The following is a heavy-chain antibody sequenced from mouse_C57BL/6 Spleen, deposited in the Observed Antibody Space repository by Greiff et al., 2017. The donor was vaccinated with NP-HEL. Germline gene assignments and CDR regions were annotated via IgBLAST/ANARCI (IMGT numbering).Heavy chain of an antibody. J-gene: IGHJ2*01. CDR3: ARSLTGTSYFDY. Sequence: VQLVESGAELVKPGASVKLSCKASGYTFTSYWMHWVKQRPGRGLEWIGRIDPNSGGTKYNEKFKSKATLTVDKPSSTAYMQLSSLTSEDSAVYYCARSLTGTSYFDYWGQGTTLTVAS. CDR1: GYTFTSYW. CDR2: IDPNSGGT. V-gene: IGHV1-72*01. D-gene: IGHD4-1*01.